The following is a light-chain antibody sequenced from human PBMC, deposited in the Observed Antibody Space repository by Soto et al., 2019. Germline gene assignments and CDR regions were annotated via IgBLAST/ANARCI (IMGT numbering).Light chain of an antibody. CDR1: SSDVGSYNY. J-gene: IGLJ3*02. CDR2: EVN. CDR3: SSYAGNNYWV. V-gene: IGLV2-8*01. Sequence: QSVLTQPPSASGSPGQSVTISCTGTSSDVGSYNYVSWFQQHPGEAPKLMISEVNKRPSGVPDRFSGSKSGNTASLTVSGLQAEDEADYYCSSYAGNNYWVFGGGTKLTVL.